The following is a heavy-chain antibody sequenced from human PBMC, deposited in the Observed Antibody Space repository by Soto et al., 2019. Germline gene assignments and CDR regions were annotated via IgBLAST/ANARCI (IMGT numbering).Heavy chain of an antibody. Sequence: QPGGSPRLSCAASGFTFSSYGMHWVRQAPGKGLEWVAVISYDGSNKYYADSVKGRFTISRDNSKNTLYLQMNSLRAEDTAVYYCAKDGTAWGQGTLVTVSS. CDR2: ISYDGSNK. V-gene: IGHV3-30*18. D-gene: IGHD1-26*01. CDR3: AKDGTA. CDR1: GFTFSSYG. J-gene: IGHJ5*02.